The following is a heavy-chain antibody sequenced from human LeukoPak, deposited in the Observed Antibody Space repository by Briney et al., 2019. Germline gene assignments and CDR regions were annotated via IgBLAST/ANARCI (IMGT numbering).Heavy chain of an antibody. V-gene: IGHV4-34*01. J-gene: IGHJ6*02. CDR1: GGSFSGYY. CDR3: ARGLGFRYSYYYYGMDV. D-gene: IGHD4-11*01. CDR2: INHSGST. Sequence: NPSETLSLTCAVYGGSFSGYYWSWIRQPPGKGLEWIGEINHSGSTNYNPSLKSRVTISVDTSKNQFSLKLSSVTAADTAVYYCARGLGFRYSYYYYGMDVWGQGTTVTVSS.